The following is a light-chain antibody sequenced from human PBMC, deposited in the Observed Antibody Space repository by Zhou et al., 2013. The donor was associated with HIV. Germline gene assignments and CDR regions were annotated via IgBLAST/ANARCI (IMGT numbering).Light chain of an antibody. CDR1: QSISSS. Sequence: DVQLTQSPPTLSASVGDKVTITCRASQSISSSLAWYQHKPGRAPKLLIYDASNLETGVPSRFSASGSGADFTFTIRNLRPEDFATYYCQQYDDLPYTFGQGTKL. CDR3: QQYDDLPYT. V-gene: IGKV1-33*01. J-gene: IGKJ2*01. CDR2: DAS.